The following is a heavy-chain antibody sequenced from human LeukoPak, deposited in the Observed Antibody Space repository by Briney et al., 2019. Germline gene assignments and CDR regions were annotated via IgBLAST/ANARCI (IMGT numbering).Heavy chain of an antibody. CDR3: ARNLRFGESPQALFAYDY. V-gene: IGHV4-34*01. Sequence: SETLSLTCAVYGGSFSGYYWSWIRQPPGKGLEWIGEINHSGSTNYNPSLKSRVTISVDTSKNQFSLKLSSVTAADTAVYYCARNLRFGESPQALFAYDYWGQGTLVTVSS. D-gene: IGHD3-10*01. CDR2: INHSGST. J-gene: IGHJ4*02. CDR1: GGSFSGYY.